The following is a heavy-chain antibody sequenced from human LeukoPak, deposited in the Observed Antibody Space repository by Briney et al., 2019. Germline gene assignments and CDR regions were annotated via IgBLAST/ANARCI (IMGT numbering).Heavy chain of an antibody. Sequence: GGSLRLSCAASGFTFSGSAMHWVRQASGKGLEWVGRIRSKANSYVTAYAASVKGRFTISRDDSKNTAYLQMNSLKTEDTAVYYCTRLTYYCSGGSCYFYDYWGQGTLVTVSS. CDR2: IRSKANSYVT. D-gene: IGHD2-15*01. V-gene: IGHV3-73*01. CDR1: GFTFSGSA. CDR3: TRLTYYCSGGSCYFYDY. J-gene: IGHJ4*02.